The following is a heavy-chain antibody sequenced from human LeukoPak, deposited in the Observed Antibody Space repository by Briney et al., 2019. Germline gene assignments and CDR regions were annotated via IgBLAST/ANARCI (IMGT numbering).Heavy chain of an antibody. Sequence: SETLSLTCAVYGGSFSGYYWSWIRQPPVKGLEWIGEINHSGSTNYNPSLKSRVTISVDTSKNQFSLKLSSVTAADTAVYYCARDANYYDSSGYLDNAFDIWGQGTMVTVSS. D-gene: IGHD3-22*01. CDR2: INHSGST. CDR1: GGSFSGYY. CDR3: ARDANYYDSSGYLDNAFDI. V-gene: IGHV4-34*01. J-gene: IGHJ3*02.